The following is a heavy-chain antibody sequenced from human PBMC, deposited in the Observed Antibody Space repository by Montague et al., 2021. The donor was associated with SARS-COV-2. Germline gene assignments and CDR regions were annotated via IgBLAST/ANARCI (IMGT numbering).Heavy chain of an antibody. Sequence: SLRLSCAASGFAFNNFAMSWVRQAPGKGLEWVSSIFGSAAGTYYGDSVKGRFTISRDNSKNTLYLQMNSLRAEDTAKYYCAKQPGAGAVVYWYFDPWGRGTLVTVSS. D-gene: IGHD6-19*01. CDR2: IFGSAAGT. V-gene: IGHV3-23*01. J-gene: IGHJ2*01. CDR1: GFAFNNFA. CDR3: AKQPGAGAVVYWYFDP.